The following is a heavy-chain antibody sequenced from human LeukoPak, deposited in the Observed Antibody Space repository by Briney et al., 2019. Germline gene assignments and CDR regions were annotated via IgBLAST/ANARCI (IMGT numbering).Heavy chain of an antibody. CDR1: GFTLSSYS. CDR3: AKDHLGSSTSPDKNYSDYGMDV. Sequence: GGSLRLSCAASGFTLSSYSMNWVRQAPGKGLEWVSSISSGSSYIYYADSVKGRFTISRDNAKNSLYLQMNSVRAEDTAVYYCAKDHLGSSTSPDKNYSDYGMDVWGQGTTVTVSS. V-gene: IGHV3-21*01. J-gene: IGHJ6*02. CDR2: ISSGSSYI. D-gene: IGHD2-2*01.